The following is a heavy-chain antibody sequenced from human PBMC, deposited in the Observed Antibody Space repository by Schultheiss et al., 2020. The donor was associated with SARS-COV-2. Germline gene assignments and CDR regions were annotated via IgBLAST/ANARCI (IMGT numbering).Heavy chain of an antibody. V-gene: IGHV3-30*12. Sequence: GGSLRLSCAASGFIFNNYGMHWVRQAPGKGLEWVAVISYDGSNKYYADSVKGRFTISRDNPKNTLYLQMNSLRGEDTAVYYCARDFALRYVDRDYYAMDVWGQGTTVTVSS. CDR1: GFIFNNYG. D-gene: IGHD3-9*01. CDR2: ISYDGSNK. J-gene: IGHJ6*02. CDR3: ARDFALRYVDRDYYAMDV.